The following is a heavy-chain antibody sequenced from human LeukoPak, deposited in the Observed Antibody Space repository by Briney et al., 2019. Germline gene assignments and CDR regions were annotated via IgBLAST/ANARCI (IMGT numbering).Heavy chain of an antibody. J-gene: IGHJ5*02. CDR2: IYYSGST. CDR1: GGSISSYY. CDR3: ARQITMIVGGRWFDP. V-gene: IGHV4-59*08. Sequence: SETLSLTCTVSGGSISSYYWSWIRQPPGKGLEWIGYIYYSGSTNYNPSLKSRVTISVDTSKNQFSLKLSSVTAADTAVYYCARQITMIVGGRWFDPWGQGTLVTVSS. D-gene: IGHD3-22*01.